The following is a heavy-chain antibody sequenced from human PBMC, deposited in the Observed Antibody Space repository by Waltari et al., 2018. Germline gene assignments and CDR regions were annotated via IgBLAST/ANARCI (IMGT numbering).Heavy chain of an antibody. CDR2: INPNNSDT. CDR1: GFTFTGYY. CDR3: AREDSGSYRTGDC. Sequence: QVQLVQSGAEVREPGATVRVSCKASGFTFTGYYVQWVRQAPGQGLEWMGWINPNNSDTNYAQNFQGRITMTRDTSISTAYMELSGLTSDDTAVYCAREDSGSYRTGDCWGQGTLVTVSS. J-gene: IGHJ4*02. V-gene: IGHV1-2*02. D-gene: IGHD1-26*01.